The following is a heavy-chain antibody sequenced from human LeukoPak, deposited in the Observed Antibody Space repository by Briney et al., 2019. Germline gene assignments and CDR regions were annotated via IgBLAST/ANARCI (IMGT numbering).Heavy chain of an antibody. CDR2: IKQDGSEK. D-gene: IGHD5-12*01. V-gene: IGHV3-7*01. J-gene: IGHJ4*02. CDR3: AKDSPLYSGYDGDY. Sequence: GGSLRLSCAASGFTFSSYWMSWVRQAPGKGLEWVANIKQDGSEKYYVDSVKGRFTISRDNAKNSLYLQMNSLRAEDTAVYYCAKDSPLYSGYDGDYWGQGTLVTVSS. CDR1: GFTFSSYW.